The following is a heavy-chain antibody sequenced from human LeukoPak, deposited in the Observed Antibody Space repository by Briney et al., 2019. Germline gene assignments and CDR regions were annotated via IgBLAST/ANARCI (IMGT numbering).Heavy chain of an antibody. J-gene: IGHJ1*01. D-gene: IGHD3-22*01. V-gene: IGHV3-9*01. CDR2: ISWNSGII. Sequence: PGRSLRLSCAASGFTFDDSAMHWVRQVPGKGLEWVLGISWNSGIIDYADSVKGRFTISRDNAKNSLYLQMNNLRPDDTAFYYCAKAPPYYSDSSGYFQHWGQGTLVTVSS. CDR3: AKAPPYYSDSSGYFQH. CDR1: GFTFDDSA.